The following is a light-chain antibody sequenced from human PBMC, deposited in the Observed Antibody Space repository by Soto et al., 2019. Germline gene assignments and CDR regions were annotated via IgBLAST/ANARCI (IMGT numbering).Light chain of an antibody. CDR3: QQYNNWLALT. Sequence: EILMTQSPATLSVSPGERATLSCRASQTVSSNVAWYQQKPGQAPRLLIYDASTRATGVPARFSGSGSATEFTLTISRLQSEDFAVYYCQQYNNWLALTFGGGTKVEIK. CDR2: DAS. CDR1: QTVSSN. V-gene: IGKV3-15*01. J-gene: IGKJ4*01.